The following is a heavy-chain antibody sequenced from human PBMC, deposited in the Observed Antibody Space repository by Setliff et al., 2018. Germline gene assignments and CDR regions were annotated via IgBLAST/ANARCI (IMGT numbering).Heavy chain of an antibody. CDR1: GFSFSSYA. V-gene: IGHV3-23*01. Sequence: SLRLSCVASGFSFSSYAVSWVRQTPGKGLEWVSTVTDDGRRTYYPNPVKGQFTISRDNSKNTLYLQMNNLRVEDTALYYCVRRGGTSGQGAFDIWGRGTMVTVSS. CDR3: VRRGGTSGQGAFDI. D-gene: IGHD1-26*01. J-gene: IGHJ3*02. CDR2: VTDDGRRT.